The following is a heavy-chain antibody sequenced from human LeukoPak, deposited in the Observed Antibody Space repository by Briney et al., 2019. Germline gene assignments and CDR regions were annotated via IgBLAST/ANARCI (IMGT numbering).Heavy chain of an antibody. V-gene: IGHV4-39*01. CDR2: IYYSGST. J-gene: IGHJ4*02. CDR1: GGSISSSSYY. CDR3: ARGRGSSGWTDY. Sequence: SETLSLTCTVSGGSISSSSYYWGWTRQPPGKGLEWIGSIYYSGSTYYNPSLKSRVTISVDTSKNQFYLKLSSVTAADTAVYYCARGRGSSGWTDYWGQGTLVTVSS. D-gene: IGHD6-19*01.